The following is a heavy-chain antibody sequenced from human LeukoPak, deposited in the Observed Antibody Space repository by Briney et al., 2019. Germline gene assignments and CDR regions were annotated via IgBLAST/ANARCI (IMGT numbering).Heavy chain of an antibody. J-gene: IGHJ6*03. CDR2: IRYDGSNK. Sequence: GGSLRLSCAASGFTFSSYSMNWVRQAPRKGLEWVAFIRYDGSNKYYADSVKGRFTISRDNSKNTLYLQMNSLRAEDTAVYYCARDNGGSDWVGVYYYYYYMDVWGQGTMVTVSS. CDR1: GFTFSSYS. V-gene: IGHV3-30*02. CDR3: ARDNGGSDWVGVYYYYYYMDV. D-gene: IGHD1-26*01.